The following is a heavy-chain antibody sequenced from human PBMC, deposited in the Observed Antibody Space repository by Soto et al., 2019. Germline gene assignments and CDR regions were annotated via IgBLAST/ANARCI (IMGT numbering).Heavy chain of an antibody. CDR1: GFTFNDAW. CDR2: IKSKNDGGTT. CDR3: TFRKRLNSIRGPIDF. J-gene: IGHJ4*02. D-gene: IGHD3-3*02. Sequence: EVQLVESGGGLVKPGGSLRLSCAASGFTFNDAWMNWVRQAPGKGLEWVGLIKSKNDGGTTNYAAPVKDRFSSSRDDSKNTLYLQMNSLETEDRAVYYCTFRKRLNSIRGPIDFWGQGTLVTVSS. V-gene: IGHV3-15*07.